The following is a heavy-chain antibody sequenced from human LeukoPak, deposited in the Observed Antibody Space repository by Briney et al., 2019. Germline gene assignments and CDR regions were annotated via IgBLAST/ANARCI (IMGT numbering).Heavy chain of an antibody. J-gene: IGHJ4*02. CDR3: ARTRGIAAAGTEDY. V-gene: IGHV1-2*02. Sequence: ASVKVSCKASGYTFTGYYMHWVRQAPGQGLEWMGWINPNSGGTNYAQKFQGRVTMTRDTSISTAYMELSRLRSDDTAVYYCARTRGIAAAGTEDYWGQGTLVTVSS. CDR2: INPNSGGT. D-gene: IGHD6-13*01. CDR1: GYTFTGYY.